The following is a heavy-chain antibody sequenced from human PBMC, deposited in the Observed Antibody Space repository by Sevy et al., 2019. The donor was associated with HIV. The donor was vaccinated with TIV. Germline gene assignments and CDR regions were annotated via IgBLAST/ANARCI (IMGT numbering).Heavy chain of an antibody. CDR1: GFSFSHYA. D-gene: IGHD3-22*01. V-gene: IGHV3-30-3*01. J-gene: IGHJ4*02. CDR3: ARDLYDSSGYHPLDY. CDR2: ISYDGTYK. Sequence: GGSLRLSCAVSGFSFSHYAFHWVRQAPGKGLEWVSLISYDGTYKYYADSVKGRFTISRDNSKNTLYLQMNSLRAEDTAVYYCARDLYDSSGYHPLDYWGQGTLVTVSS.